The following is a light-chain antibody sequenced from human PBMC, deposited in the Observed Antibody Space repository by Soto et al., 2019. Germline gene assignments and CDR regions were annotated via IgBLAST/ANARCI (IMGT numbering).Light chain of an antibody. V-gene: IGKV3-15*01. Sequence: EIVMTQSPVTLSVSPGERATLSCRASQSISRNLAWYQQKLGQAPRLLIYGASTRATGIAARFSGSGSGTDFTLTISSLQSEDFAVYYCQQRSNWPRWTFGQGTKVGI. CDR2: GAS. CDR1: QSISRN. J-gene: IGKJ1*01. CDR3: QQRSNWPRWT.